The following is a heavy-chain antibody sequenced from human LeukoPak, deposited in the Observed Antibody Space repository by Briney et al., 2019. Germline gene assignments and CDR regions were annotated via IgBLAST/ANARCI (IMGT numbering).Heavy chain of an antibody. CDR2: IYYSGST. CDR3: ARENRGATHHFDY. Sequence: PSQTLSLTCTVSGDSISSGGYYWSWIRQHPGKGLEWIGYIYYSGSTYYNPSLKSRVTISVDTSKNQFPLKLSSVTAADTAVYYCARENRGATHHFDYWGQGTLVTVSS. V-gene: IGHV4-31*03. D-gene: IGHD1-14*01. CDR1: GDSISSGGYY. J-gene: IGHJ4*02.